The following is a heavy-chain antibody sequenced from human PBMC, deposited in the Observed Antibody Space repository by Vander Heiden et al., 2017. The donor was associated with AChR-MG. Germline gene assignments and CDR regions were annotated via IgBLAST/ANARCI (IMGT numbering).Heavy chain of an antibody. CDR1: GYNFMHFY. CDR3: VKGNRNTPSD. D-gene: IGHD2-15*01. CDR2: INPPNGAT. V-gene: IGHV1-46*01. J-gene: IGHJ4*02. Sequence: QVQVVQSGAEVKMPGASVTVSCPASGYNFMHFYIHWVRQAPGQGLEWRGMINPPNGATTYPESFRGRLTMTRDTSTNTVYLDLRSLTSDDTAVYYCVKGNRNTPSDWGQGTRVTVSA.